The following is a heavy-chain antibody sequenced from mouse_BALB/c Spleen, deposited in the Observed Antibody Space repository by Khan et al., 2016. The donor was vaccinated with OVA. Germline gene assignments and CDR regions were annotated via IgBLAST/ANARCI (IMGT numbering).Heavy chain of an antibody. D-gene: IGHD1-1*01. J-gene: IGHJ4*01. CDR2: ISYSGSN. CDR3: ARKNYYGYAMDY. Sequence: EVKLLESGPGLVKPSQSLSLTCTVTGYSITSGYAWNWIRQFPGNKLEWMGYISYSGSNSFNPSLRSRISITRDTSKNQFFMQLNSVTTEDTATYYCARKNYYGYAMDYWGQGTSVTVSS. V-gene: IGHV3-2*02. CDR1: GYSITSGYA.